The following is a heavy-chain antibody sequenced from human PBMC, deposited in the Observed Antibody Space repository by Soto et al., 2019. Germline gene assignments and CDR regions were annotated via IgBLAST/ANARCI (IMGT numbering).Heavy chain of an antibody. J-gene: IGHJ6*02. CDR3: ARVIGYYYHMDV. D-gene: IGHD3-22*01. CDR2: ISAYNGNT. V-gene: IGHV1-18*01. Sequence: QVQLVQSGGEVKKPGASVKVSCKASGYTFTTYDLSWVRQAPGQGLEWMGWISAYNGNTNYAQNLQGRVTMTTDSSTSTAYMELRSPISDDTAVYYCARVIGYYYHMDVWGQGTTVTVSS. CDR1: GYTFTTYD.